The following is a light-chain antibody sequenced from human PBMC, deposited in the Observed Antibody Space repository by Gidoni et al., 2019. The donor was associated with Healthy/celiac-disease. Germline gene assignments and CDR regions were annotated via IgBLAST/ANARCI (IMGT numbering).Light chain of an antibody. V-gene: IGKV3-15*01. CDR2: GAS. CDR1: QSVSSN. CDR3: QQYNNWPRT. J-gene: IGKJ1*01. Sequence: EIVMTQSPATLSVSPGERATLSCKASQSVSSNLAWYQQKPGQAPRLLIYGASTRATGIPARFSGSGSGKEFTLNISSLQYEDFAVYYCQQYNNWPRTFXQXTKVEIK.